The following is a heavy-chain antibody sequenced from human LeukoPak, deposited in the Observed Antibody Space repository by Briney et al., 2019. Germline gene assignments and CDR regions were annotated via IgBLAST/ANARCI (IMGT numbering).Heavy chain of an antibody. Sequence: GGSLRLSCAASGFTVSSNYMSWVRQAPGKGLEWVSVIYSGGNTYYADSVKGRFTISRDNSKDTLYLQMNSLRAEDTAVYYCAREQIIVAAIYFDYWAREPWSPSPQ. V-gene: IGHV3-53*01. CDR3: AREQIIVAAIYFDY. CDR1: GFTVSSNY. CDR2: IYSGGNT. J-gene: IGHJ4*02. D-gene: IGHD2-2*02.